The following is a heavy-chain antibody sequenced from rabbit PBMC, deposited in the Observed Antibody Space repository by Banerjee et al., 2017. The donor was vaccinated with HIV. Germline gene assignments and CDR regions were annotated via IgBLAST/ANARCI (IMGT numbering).Heavy chain of an antibody. D-gene: IGHD1-1*01. CDR2: IDTAGSA. Sequence: QEQLVESGGGLVQPGGSLKLSCKASGFDFSVHWTSWVRQAPGKGLEWIGHIDTAGSAYYPSWAKGRFTISRDNAQNTVFLQMTSLTAADTATYYCLRGVIAEWFDGRLWGPGTLVTVS. V-gene: IGHV1S47*01. CDR3: LRGVIAEWFDGRL. CDR1: GFDFSVHW. J-gene: IGHJ6*01.